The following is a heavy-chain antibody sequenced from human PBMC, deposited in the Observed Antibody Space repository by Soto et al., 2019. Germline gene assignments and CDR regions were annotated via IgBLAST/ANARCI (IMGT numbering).Heavy chain of an antibody. CDR2: IYYSGST. Sequence: SETLSLTCTVSGGSISSGGYYWSWIRQHPGKGLEWIGYIYYSGSTYYNPSLKSRVTISVDTSKNQFSLKLSSVTAADTAVYYCARGRVAAGYLWLDPWGQGTLVTVYS. V-gene: IGHV4-31*03. J-gene: IGHJ5*02. CDR1: GGSISSGGYY. CDR3: ARGRVAAGYLWLDP. D-gene: IGHD6-13*01.